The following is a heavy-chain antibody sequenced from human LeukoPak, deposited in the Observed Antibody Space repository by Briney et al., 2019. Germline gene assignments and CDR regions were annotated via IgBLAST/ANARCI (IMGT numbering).Heavy chain of an antibody. CDR1: GFTFSSYA. CDR3: AKSESVSSWPYPYNWFDP. J-gene: IGHJ5*02. D-gene: IGHD6-13*01. Sequence: GGSLRLSCAASGFTFSSYAMSRVRQAPGKGLEWVSAISGSGGSTYYADSVKGRFTISRDNSKNTLYLQMNSPRAEDTAVYYCAKSESVSSWPYPYNWFDPWGQGTLVTVSS. CDR2: ISGSGGST. V-gene: IGHV3-23*01.